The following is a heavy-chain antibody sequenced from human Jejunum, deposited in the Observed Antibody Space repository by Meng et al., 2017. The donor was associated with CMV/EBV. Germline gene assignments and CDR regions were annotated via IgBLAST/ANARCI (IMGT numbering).Heavy chain of an antibody. CDR1: GDTFSDYS. CDR3: ARGEGSLDY. V-gene: IGHV1-69*08. Sequence: SCKTSGDTFSDYSINWVRQAPGQGLEWMGVIIPLHGRTDYAQKFQGRVTFVADRSTLTVYMELSDLRSEDTAVYYCARGEGSLDYWGQGTLVTVSS. CDR2: IIPLHGRT. J-gene: IGHJ4*02.